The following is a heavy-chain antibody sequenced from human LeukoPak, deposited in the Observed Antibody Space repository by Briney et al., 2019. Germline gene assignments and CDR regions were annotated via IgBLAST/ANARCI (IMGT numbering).Heavy chain of an antibody. Sequence: SETLSLTPTESGGSISISSLYCGCLRQPPGKGLEWIATISYSGYTYYKPSLKSRASISVDTSKNQFSLVLTSVTAADTSIYYCARHGYCNTTNCSFIVEPPNYSFDYWGQGTLVTVSS. CDR2: ISYSGYT. D-gene: IGHD2-2*03. J-gene: IGHJ4*02. CDR3: ARHGYCNTTNCSFIVEPPNYSFDY. V-gene: IGHV4-39*01. CDR1: GGSISISSLY.